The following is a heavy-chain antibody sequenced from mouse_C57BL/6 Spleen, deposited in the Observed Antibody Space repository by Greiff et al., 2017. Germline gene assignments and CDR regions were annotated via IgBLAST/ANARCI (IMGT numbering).Heavy chain of an antibody. V-gene: IGHV1-61*01. CDR2: IYPSDSET. Sequence: VQLQQPGAELVRPGSSVKLSCKASGYTFTSYWMDWVKQRPGQGLEWIGNIYPSDSETHYNQKFKDKATLTVDKSSSTAYMQLSSLTSEDSAVYYCARSGYYGSSYGAMDYWGQGTSVTVSS. CDR3: ARSGYYGSSYGAMDY. D-gene: IGHD1-1*01. CDR1: GYTFTSYW. J-gene: IGHJ4*01.